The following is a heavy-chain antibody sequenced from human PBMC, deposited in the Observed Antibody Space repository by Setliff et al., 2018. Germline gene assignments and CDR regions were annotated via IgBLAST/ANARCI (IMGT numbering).Heavy chain of an antibody. J-gene: IGHJ3*02. CDR3: ARASVEGSSGWELLQAFDI. CDR2: IYSSGST. D-gene: IGHD1-26*01. CDR1: GGSISSGDYY. V-gene: IGHV4-30-4*08. Sequence: PSETLSLTCTVSGGSISSGDYYWSWIRQPPGKGLEWIGYIYSSGSTYYNPSLKSRVTISVDTSKNQFSLKLSSVTAADTAVYYCARASVEGSSGWELLQAFDIWGQGTMVTVSS.